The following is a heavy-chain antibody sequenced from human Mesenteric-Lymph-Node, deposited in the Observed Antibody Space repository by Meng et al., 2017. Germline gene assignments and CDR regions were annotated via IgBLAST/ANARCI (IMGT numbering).Heavy chain of an antibody. CDR3: ARGEMVRGLDY. CDR1: GFTFSSYG. Sequence: VQLLESGGGLVQPGGSLRLSCAASGFTFSSYGMHWVRQAPGKGLEWVAVIWYDGSNKYYADSVKGRFTISRDNSKNTLYLQMNSLRAEDTAVYYCARGEMVRGLDYWGQGTLVTVSS. D-gene: IGHD3-10*01. CDR2: IWYDGSNK. J-gene: IGHJ4*02. V-gene: IGHV3-33*08.